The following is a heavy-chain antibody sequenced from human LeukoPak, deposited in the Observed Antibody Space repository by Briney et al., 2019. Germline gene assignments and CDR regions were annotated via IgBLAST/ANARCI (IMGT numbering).Heavy chain of an antibody. CDR2: ISGNGGST. D-gene: IGHD6-19*01. V-gene: IGHV3-64*01. J-gene: IGHJ4*02. CDR3: AREEYTSGWSYPNY. CDR1: GFTFSSYA. Sequence: RGSLRLSCAASGFTFSSYAMHWVRQAPGKGLEYVSSISGNGGSTYYANSVKGRLTISRDNSKNTLYLQMDSLRADDMAVYYCAREEYTSGWSYPNYWGQGTLVTVSS.